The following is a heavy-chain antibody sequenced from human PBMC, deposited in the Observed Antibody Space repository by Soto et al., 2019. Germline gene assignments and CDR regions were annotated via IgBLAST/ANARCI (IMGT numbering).Heavy chain of an antibody. D-gene: IGHD1-26*01. J-gene: IGHJ4*02. CDR1: GGSIGSGDYY. CDR2: IYYTGNT. Sequence: QVQLKESGPGLVKPSQTLSLTCSVSGGSIGSGDYYWSWVRQSPGKGLEWIGYIYYTGNTYSIPSLGSRVTFSVDTSQNQLSLRLSDVTVADTAVYYCARDSRRRADSGTRPLYYFDYWGQGTLVTVSS. CDR3: ARDSRRRADSGTRPLYYFDY. V-gene: IGHV4-30-4*01.